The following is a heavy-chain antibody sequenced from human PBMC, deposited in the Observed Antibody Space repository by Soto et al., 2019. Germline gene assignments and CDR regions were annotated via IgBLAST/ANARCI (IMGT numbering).Heavy chain of an antibody. J-gene: IGHJ5*02. CDR3: ARDGRTYYDFWSGLNWFDP. Sequence: QVQLVESGGGVVQPGRSLRLSCAASGFTFSSYAMHWVRQAPGKGLEWVSVISYDGSNKYYADSVKGRFTISRDNSKNTLYLQMNSLRAEATAVYYCARDGRTYYDFWSGLNWFDPWGQGTLVTVSS. V-gene: IGHV3-30-3*01. CDR1: GFTFSSYA. CDR2: ISYDGSNK. D-gene: IGHD3-3*01.